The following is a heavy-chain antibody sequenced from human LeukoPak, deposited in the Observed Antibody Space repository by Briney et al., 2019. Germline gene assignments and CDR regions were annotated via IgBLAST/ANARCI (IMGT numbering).Heavy chain of an antibody. CDR2: IYYTGST. V-gene: IGHV4-59*08. CDR1: GGSVSDYY. D-gene: IGHD6-19*01. Sequence: SETLSLTCTISGGSVSDYYWSWIRQSPGKGLEWIGYIYYTGSTTYNPSLKSRVTMSADTSKNQFSLKLSSVTAADTAVYYCARIFGYSSGWDPFDYWGQGTLVTVSS. J-gene: IGHJ4*02. CDR3: ARIFGYSSGWDPFDY.